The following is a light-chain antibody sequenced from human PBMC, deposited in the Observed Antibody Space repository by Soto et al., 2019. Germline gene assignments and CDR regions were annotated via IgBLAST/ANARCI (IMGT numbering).Light chain of an antibody. Sequence: DVQMTQSPSTLSASVGDRVTITCRAIQSISRWLAWYQQIRGKAPKLLMYDASTVESEVPSRFRGSGSGTEFTLTNSSLQPDHFATYYCQQYNSYLRTFGQGTKVEVK. J-gene: IGKJ1*01. CDR1: QSISRW. CDR2: DAS. V-gene: IGKV1-5*01. CDR3: QQYNSYLRT.